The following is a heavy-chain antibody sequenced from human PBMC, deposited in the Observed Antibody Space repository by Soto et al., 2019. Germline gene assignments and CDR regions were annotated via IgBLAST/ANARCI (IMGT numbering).Heavy chain of an antibody. J-gene: IGHJ4*02. CDR1: GFTFDSYA. CDR3: AKDSRWEVSPY. CDR2: ITNGGGGT. Sequence: EVQLLESGGGLVQPGGSLRLACAASGFTFDSYAMSWVRQGPGKGLEWVSIITNGGGGTYYADSVKGRFTISRDNSKNTLYLQMNSLRAEDTAVYYCAKDSRWEVSPYWGQGTLVTVSS. V-gene: IGHV3-23*01. D-gene: IGHD1-26*01.